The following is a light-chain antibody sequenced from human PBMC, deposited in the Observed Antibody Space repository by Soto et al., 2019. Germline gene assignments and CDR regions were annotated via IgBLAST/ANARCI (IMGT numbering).Light chain of an antibody. CDR1: QSVSSSS. CDR2: GAS. Sequence: EIVLTQSPGTLSLSPGERATLSCRASQSVSSSSLAWYQQKPGQAPRLLIHGASTRASGIPDRFTGSGSGTDFNLTIRRLEPEDFAVYYCQQYGGSPMYTFGQGTKLEIK. J-gene: IGKJ2*01. CDR3: QQYGGSPMYT. V-gene: IGKV3-20*01.